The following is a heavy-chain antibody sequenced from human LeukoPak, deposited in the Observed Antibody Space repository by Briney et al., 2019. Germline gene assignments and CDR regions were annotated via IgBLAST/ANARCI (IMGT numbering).Heavy chain of an antibody. V-gene: IGHV3-15*01. CDR3: AKDGPGHLGY. CDR2: IKSKSGGGTT. J-gene: IGHJ4*02. CDR1: GFTFSNAW. Sequence: PGGSLRLSCAASGFTFSNAWMSWVRQAPGKGLEWVGRIKSKSGGGTTDYGAPVKGRFTISRDDSKDTLYLQMSSLKTEDTAVYYCAKDGPGHLGYWGQGTLVTVSS.